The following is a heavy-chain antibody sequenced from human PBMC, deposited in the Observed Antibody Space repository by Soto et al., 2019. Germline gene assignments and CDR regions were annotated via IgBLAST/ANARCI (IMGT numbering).Heavy chain of an antibody. CDR3: GARKSIAAVAGTDY. CDR2: ISGRGDST. V-gene: IGHV3-23*01. CDR1: GFTFSNYG. D-gene: IGHD6-19*01. Sequence: EVQLLESGGGLVQPGGSLRLSCAASGFTFSNYGMNWVRQAPGKGLEWVSAISGRGDSTFYADSMGGRFTISRDNSKNTLYLQMKRLRAGDRAVYYCGARKSIAAVAGTDYWGQGTLVTVSS. J-gene: IGHJ4*02.